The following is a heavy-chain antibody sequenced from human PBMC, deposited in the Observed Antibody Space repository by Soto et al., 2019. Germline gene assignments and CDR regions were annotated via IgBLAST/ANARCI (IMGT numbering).Heavy chain of an antibody. D-gene: IGHD2-2*01. Sequence: SETLSLTCTVSGGSIISGDYYWSWIRQTPGKGLEWIGYIYYSGDTNYNPSLKSRVTISVDRSKNQFSLKLSSVTAADTAVYYCARVPDRWGQGTLVTVSS. CDR1: GGSIISGDYY. J-gene: IGHJ5*02. CDR3: ARVPDR. V-gene: IGHV4-30-4*01. CDR2: IYYSGDT.